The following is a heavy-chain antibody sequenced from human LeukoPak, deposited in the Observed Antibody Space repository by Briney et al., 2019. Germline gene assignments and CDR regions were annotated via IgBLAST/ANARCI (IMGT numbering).Heavy chain of an antibody. Sequence: GGSLRLSCAASGFTFSSYAMSWVRQAPGKGLEWVSAISGSGGSTYYADSVKGRFTISRDNAKNSLYLQMNSLRDEDTAVYYCARVPELCGGDCYSFFDYWGQGTLVTVSS. CDR1: GFTFSSYA. V-gene: IGHV3-23*01. CDR2: ISGSGGST. CDR3: ARVPELCGGDCYSFFDY. J-gene: IGHJ4*02. D-gene: IGHD2-21*02.